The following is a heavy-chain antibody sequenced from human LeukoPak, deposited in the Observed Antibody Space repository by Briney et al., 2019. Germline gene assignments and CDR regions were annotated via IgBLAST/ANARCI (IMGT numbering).Heavy chain of an antibody. V-gene: IGHV3-20*04. CDR2: INWNGGST. D-gene: IGHD7-27*01. CDR1: GFTFDDYG. J-gene: IGHJ4*02. Sequence: GGSLRLSCAASGFTFDDYGMSWVRQAPGKGLEWVSGINWNGGSTGYADSVKGRLTISRDNAKNSLYLQMDSLRAEDTVLYFCATGNWAIKGFDYWGQGTLVTVSS. CDR3: ATGNWAIKGFDY.